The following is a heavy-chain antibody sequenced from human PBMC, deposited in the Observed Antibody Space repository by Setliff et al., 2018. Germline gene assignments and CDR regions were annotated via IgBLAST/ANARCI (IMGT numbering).Heavy chain of an antibody. CDR2: IKSIDEGGTT. V-gene: IGHV3-15*01. Sequence: KTGGSLRLSCAVSGFTFRNAWMSWVRQAPGKGLEWVGRIKSIDEGGTTDYPAPVKDRFTISRDDSKNTVYLQMNSLKADDTAVYYCALAYCRSTTCHPLYYWGQGTLVT. D-gene: IGHD2-2*01. CDR1: GFTFRNAW. J-gene: IGHJ4*02. CDR3: ALAYCRSTTCHPLYY.